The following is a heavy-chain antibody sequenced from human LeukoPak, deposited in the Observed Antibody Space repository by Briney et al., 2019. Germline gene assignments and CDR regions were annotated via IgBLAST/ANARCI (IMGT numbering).Heavy chain of an antibody. D-gene: IGHD4-17*01. CDR2: IIPILGIA. CDR3: AREGTTVTSFDY. Sequence: SVKVSCKASGYTFSNYGISWVRQATGRGLEWMGRIIPILGIANYAQKFQGRVTITADKSTSTAYMELSSLRSEDTAVYYCAREGTTVTSFDYWGQGTLVTVSS. V-gene: IGHV1-69*04. CDR1: GYTFSNYG. J-gene: IGHJ4*02.